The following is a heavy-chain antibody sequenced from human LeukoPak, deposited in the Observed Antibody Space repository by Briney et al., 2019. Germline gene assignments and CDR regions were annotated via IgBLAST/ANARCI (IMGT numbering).Heavy chain of an antibody. CDR3: AKWRMGDSYGYEY. J-gene: IGHJ4*02. CDR1: GFTISSSW. CDR2: IKRDGSEE. D-gene: IGHD5-18*01. V-gene: IGHV3-7*01. Sequence: GGSLRLSCAASGFTISSSWMSWVRQAPGKGLEWVAKIKRDGSEEYYVDSVKDRFTISRDNARESLYLQKNSLRAEDTAVYYCAKWRMGDSYGYEYWGQGTLVTVSS.